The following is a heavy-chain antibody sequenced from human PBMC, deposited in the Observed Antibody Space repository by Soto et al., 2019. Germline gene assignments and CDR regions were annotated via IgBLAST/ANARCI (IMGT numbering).Heavy chain of an antibody. J-gene: IGHJ6*02. V-gene: IGHV1-2*04. Sequence: GLEWMGWINPNSGASKCAQKFQGWVTMTRDTSISTAHMELSRLKSDDTAMYYCARGYYGAGDSIYYGLDVWGQGTTVTVSS. D-gene: IGHD3-10*01. CDR2: INPNSGAS. CDR3: ARGYYGAGDSIYYGLDV.